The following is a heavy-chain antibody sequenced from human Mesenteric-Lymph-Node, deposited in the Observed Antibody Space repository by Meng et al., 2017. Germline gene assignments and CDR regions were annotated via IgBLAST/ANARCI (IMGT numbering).Heavy chain of an antibody. V-gene: IGHV4-4*02. D-gene: IGHD1-14*01. J-gene: IGHJ4*02. CDR1: GGSISSSNW. CDR3: ARDPTGGEDHQRV. Sequence: HGRRPESGPGLFKPSGARSLTCASSGGSISSSNWWSWVRQPPGKGLEWIGKIYHSGITIYNPSLKSRVTMSVDNSKNQFSLKLNSMTAADTAVYYCARDPTGGEDHQRVWGQGTLVTVSS. CDR2: IYHSGIT.